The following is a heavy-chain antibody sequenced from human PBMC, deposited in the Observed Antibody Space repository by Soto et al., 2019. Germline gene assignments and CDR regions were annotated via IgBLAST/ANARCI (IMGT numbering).Heavy chain of an antibody. CDR1: GFTFSSYV. CDR2: ISFTGDSR. CDR3: ARVGLTYYDFWSGYYKEDYFDY. Sequence: PGGSLRLSCAASGFTFSSYVMNWVRQAPGKGLEWVSIISFTGDSRYYADSVKDRFTISRDNSQNTLYLQMNSLRAEDTAVYYCARVGLTYYDFWSGYYKEDYFDYWGQGTLVTVSS. J-gene: IGHJ4*02. D-gene: IGHD3-3*01. V-gene: IGHV3-23*01.